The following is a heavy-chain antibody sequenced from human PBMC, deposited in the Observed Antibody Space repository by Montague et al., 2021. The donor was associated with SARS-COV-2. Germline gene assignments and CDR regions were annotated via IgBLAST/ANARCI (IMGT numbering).Heavy chain of an antibody. Sequence: SETLSLTCAGYGGSFSGYYWTWVRQPPGKGLEWIGEITHIRSTNYNPSLKSRASISVDTSNNQFSLRVASVTAADTAVYYCARGSASAWEVLDSWGQGTVVTVSS. CDR1: GGSFSGYY. CDR2: ITHIRST. CDR3: ARGSASAWEVLDS. V-gene: IGHV4-34*01. D-gene: IGHD1-26*01. J-gene: IGHJ5*01.